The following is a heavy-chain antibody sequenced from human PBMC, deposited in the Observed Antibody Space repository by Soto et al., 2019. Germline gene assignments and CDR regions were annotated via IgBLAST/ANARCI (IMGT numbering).Heavy chain of an antibody. J-gene: IGHJ6*02. CDR2: INPKSGGT. D-gene: IGHD2-8*01. CDR3: ARGDSTDCSNGVCSFFYNHDMDV. Sequence: GASVKVSCKVSGYSFTDYHIHWVRLAPGQGLEWLGRINPKSGGTSTAQKFQGWVTMTTDTSISTASMELTRLTSDDTAIYYCARGDSTDCSNGVCSFFYNHDMDVWG. V-gene: IGHV1-2*04. CDR1: GYSFTDYH.